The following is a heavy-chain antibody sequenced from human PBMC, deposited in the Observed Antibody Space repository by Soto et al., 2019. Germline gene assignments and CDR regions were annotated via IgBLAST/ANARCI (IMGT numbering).Heavy chain of an antibody. V-gene: IGHV3-33*01. D-gene: IGHD3-10*01. CDR2: IWHDGMNK. Sequence: QVQLVESGGGVVQPERSLTLSCAASGFTFSSYGMHWVRQAPGKGLEWVAVIWHDGMNKYYVDSVRGRFTISRDNSKNTLYLQMNSLRAEDTAVYYCARDRGSDDPIDYWGPGTLVTVSS. CDR1: GFTFSSYG. CDR3: ARDRGSDDPIDY. J-gene: IGHJ4*02.